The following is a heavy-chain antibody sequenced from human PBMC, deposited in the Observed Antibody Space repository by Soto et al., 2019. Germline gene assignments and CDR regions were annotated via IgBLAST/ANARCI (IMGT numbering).Heavy chain of an antibody. J-gene: IGHJ6*02. CDR2: ISAYNGNT. V-gene: IGHV1-18*04. D-gene: IGHD3-10*01. CDR1: GYTFTSYG. Sequence: ASVKVSCKASGYTFTSYGISWVRQAPGQGLEWMGWISAYNGNTNYAQKLQGRVTMTTDTSTSTAYMELRSLRSDDTAVYYCARRITMVRGVIGYYYYGMDVWGQGTTVTV. CDR3: ARRITMVRGVIGYYYYGMDV.